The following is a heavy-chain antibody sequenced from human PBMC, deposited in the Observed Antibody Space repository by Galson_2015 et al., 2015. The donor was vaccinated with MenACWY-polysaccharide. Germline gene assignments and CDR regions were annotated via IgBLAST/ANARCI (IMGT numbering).Heavy chain of an antibody. Sequence: SVKVSCKASGYTFISYGISWVRQAPGQGLEWMGWISGYNGNTNYAQKFQGRVTMTIDTSTNTANMELRSLRSDDTAVYYCARVLKGLVGATPDYWGQGTLVTVSS. J-gene: IGHJ4*02. CDR1: GYTFISYG. CDR3: ARVLKGLVGATPDY. V-gene: IGHV1-18*01. D-gene: IGHD1-26*01. CDR2: ISGYNGNT.